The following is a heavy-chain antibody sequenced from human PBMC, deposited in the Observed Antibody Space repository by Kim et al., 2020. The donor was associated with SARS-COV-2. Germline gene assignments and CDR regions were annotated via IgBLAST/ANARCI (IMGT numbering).Heavy chain of an antibody. CDR3: ARHTTVTTGFDY. Sequence: SETLSLTCTVSGGSISSSSYYWGWIRQPPGKGLEWIGSIYYSGSTYYNPSLKSRVTISVDTSKNQFSLKLSSVTAADTAVYYCARHTTVTTGFDYWGQGTLVTVSS. J-gene: IGHJ4*02. CDR2: IYYSGST. D-gene: IGHD4-4*01. V-gene: IGHV4-39*01. CDR1: GGSISSSSYY.